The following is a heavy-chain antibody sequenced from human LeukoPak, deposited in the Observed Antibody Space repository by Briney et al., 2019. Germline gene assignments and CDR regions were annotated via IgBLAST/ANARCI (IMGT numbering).Heavy chain of an antibody. V-gene: IGHV1-2*02. CDR2: FDAYSGGT. CDR1: GYAFTGYY. D-gene: IGHD2-15*01. CDR3: ARAGAGGSFDI. Sequence: WASVNVSCEASGYAFTGYYMHWVRRAAGQGLEWMGWFDAYSGGTNYAQKFQGRLTITRDTSISTAYMELRSLISDDTAVYYCARAGAGGSFDIWGQETRVTVSS. J-gene: IGHJ3*02.